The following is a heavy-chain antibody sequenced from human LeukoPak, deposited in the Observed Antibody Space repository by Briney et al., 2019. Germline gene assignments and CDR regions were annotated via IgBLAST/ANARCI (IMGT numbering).Heavy chain of an antibody. Sequence: PSETLSLTCTVSGGSMSSHYWTWIRQPPGKGLEWIGYISYTGGETNYNPSLKSRLTISVDTSKNQFSLMLTSVTAADTAVYYCARQPGGTAAFDIWAQGTMVTVSS. D-gene: IGHD1-14*01. CDR1: GGSMSSHY. J-gene: IGHJ3*02. CDR2: ISYTGGET. V-gene: IGHV4-59*08. CDR3: ARQPGGTAAFDI.